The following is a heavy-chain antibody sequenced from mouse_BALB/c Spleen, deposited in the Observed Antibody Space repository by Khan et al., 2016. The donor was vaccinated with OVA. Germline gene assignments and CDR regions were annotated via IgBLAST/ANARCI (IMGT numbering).Heavy chain of an antibody. CDR2: IDPENGNT. J-gene: IGHJ4*01. CDR3: NERGGYAMDY. CDR1: DFNIKDYY. V-gene: IGHV14-4*02. Sequence: VQLQQSGAELVRSGASVKLSCTASDFNIKDYYIHWVKQRPEQGLEWIGWIDPENGNTEYAPKFQGKATMTADTSSNTAYLQLSSLTSEDTAFYYCNERGGYAMDYWGQGTSVTVSS.